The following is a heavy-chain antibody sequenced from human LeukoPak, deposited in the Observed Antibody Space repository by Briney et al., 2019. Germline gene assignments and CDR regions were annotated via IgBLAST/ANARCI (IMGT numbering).Heavy chain of an antibody. CDR2: IRSKAYGGTT. Sequence: GGSLRLSCTASGFTFGGYAMSWFRQAPGKGLEWVGFIRSKAYGGTTEYAASVKGRFTISRDDSKSIAYLQMNSLKTEDTAVYYCTRDSDYGGAFDIWGQGTMVTVSS. CDR1: GFTFGGYA. J-gene: IGHJ3*02. D-gene: IGHD4-23*01. V-gene: IGHV3-49*03. CDR3: TRDSDYGGAFDI.